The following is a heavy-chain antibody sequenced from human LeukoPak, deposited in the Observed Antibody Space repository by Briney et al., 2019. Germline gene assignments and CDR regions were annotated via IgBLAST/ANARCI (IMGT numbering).Heavy chain of an antibody. V-gene: IGHV3-23*01. CDR3: AKDPAYSSSRLYYFDY. CDR1: GFTFRNYG. CDR2: ISGSGYIT. Sequence: PGGSLRLSCAASGFTFRNYGMSWVRQAPGQGVEWVSAISGSGYITYCADSVRGRFTISRDNSNNTLYLQMNSLRAEDTAVYYCAKDPAYSSSRLYYFDYWGQGTLVTVSS. D-gene: IGHD6-13*01. J-gene: IGHJ4*02.